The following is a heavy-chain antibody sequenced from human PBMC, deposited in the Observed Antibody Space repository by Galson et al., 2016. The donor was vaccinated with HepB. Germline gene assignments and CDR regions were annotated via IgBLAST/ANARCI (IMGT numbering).Heavy chain of an antibody. CDR3: ARVFYGL. Sequence: SVKVSCKVSGGTFTSYDTNWVRQTTGQGLEWMGWMSPISGKTRYAQKFQGRVTMTRNASISTAYMELSNLRSEDTAIYYCARVFYGLWGQGTLVTVSS. CDR1: GGTFTSYD. V-gene: IGHV1-8*02. J-gene: IGHJ4*02. CDR2: MSPISGKT. D-gene: IGHD2/OR15-2a*01.